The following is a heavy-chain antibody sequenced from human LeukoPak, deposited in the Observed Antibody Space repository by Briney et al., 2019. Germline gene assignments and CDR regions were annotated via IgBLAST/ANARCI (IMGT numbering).Heavy chain of an antibody. CDR3: ARRRFRSNYFDY. V-gene: IGHV4-39*01. J-gene: IGHJ4*02. CDR2: IYYSGST. CDR1: GGSISSSSYY. Sequence: SETLSLICTVSGGSISSSSYYWGWIRQPPGKGLEWIGSIYYSGSTYYNPSLKSRVTISVDTSKNQFSLKLSSVTAADTAVYYCARRRFRSNYFDYWGQGTLVTVSS.